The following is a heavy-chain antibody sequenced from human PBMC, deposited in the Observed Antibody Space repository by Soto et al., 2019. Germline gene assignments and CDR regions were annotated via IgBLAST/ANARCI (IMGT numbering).Heavy chain of an antibody. Sequence: LRLSWAASGVTFSTDAKIWVRKSPGKGLEWVSTITSSGTSKYYAASVKCRVTISRDNSKITLSVKMNSLRAEDTAIYYCPRVRVAGTAYFDYCGQGTTVIFSS. J-gene: IGHJ4*02. D-gene: IGHD1-7*01. CDR2: ITSSGTSK. V-gene: IGHV3-23*01. CDR3: PRVRVAGTAYFDY. CDR1: GVTFSTDA.